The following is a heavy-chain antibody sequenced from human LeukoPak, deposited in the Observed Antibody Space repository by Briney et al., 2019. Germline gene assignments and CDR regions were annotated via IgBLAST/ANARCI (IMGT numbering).Heavy chain of an antibody. CDR3: AGGLSVVVAPGDY. CDR2: IWYDGSNK. V-gene: IGHV3-33*01. J-gene: IGHJ4*02. D-gene: IGHD3-22*01. Sequence: PGRSLRLSCAASGFTFSSYGMHWVRQAPGRGLEWVAVIWYDGSNKYYADSVKGRFTISRDNSKNTLYLQMNSLRAEDTAVYYCAGGLSVVVAPGDYWGQGTLVTVSS. CDR1: GFTFSSYG.